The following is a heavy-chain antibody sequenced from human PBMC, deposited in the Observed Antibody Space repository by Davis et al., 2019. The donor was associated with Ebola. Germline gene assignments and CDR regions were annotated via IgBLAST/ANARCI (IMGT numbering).Heavy chain of an antibody. CDR2: IYPGDSDT. V-gene: IGHV5-51*01. CDR3: ARPYTSGQGNAFAI. J-gene: IGHJ3*02. Sequence: GESLKISCKTSGYNFATYWIGWVRQMRGKGLEWMGIIYPGDSDTGYSSSFQGQVTISADKSISTAYLQWSSLKASDTALYFCARPYTSGQGNAFAIWGQGTMVVVSS. CDR1: GYNFATYW. D-gene: IGHD6-19*01.